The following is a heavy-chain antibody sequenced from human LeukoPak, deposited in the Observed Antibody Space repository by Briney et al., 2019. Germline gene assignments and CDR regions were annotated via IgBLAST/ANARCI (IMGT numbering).Heavy chain of an antibody. CDR3: ARVFYSRGMTTYFLDH. V-gene: IGHV3-21*01. CDR1: GFTFSGYS. D-gene: IGHD4-17*01. CDR2: ISSSSRYI. J-gene: IGHJ4*02. Sequence: NPGGSLRLSCAASGFTFSGYSMNWVRQAPGKGLEWVSSISSSSRYIYYADSVKGRFTTSRDNAKNSLYLQMNSLRAEDTAVYYCARVFYSRGMTTYFLDHWGQGILVTVSS.